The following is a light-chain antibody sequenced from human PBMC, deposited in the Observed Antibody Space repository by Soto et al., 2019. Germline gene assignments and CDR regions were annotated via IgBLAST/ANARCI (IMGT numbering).Light chain of an antibody. CDR3: LLSYSGTNWV. Sequence: QTVVTQKPSLTVSPGGTVTLTCGSSTGAVTSGHYPYWFQQKPGQAPRTLIYDTTNKHSWTPARFSGSLLGGKAALTLAGAQTDDEADYYCLLSYSGTNWVFGGGTKVTVL. CDR2: DTT. V-gene: IGLV7-46*01. J-gene: IGLJ3*02. CDR1: TGAVTSGHY.